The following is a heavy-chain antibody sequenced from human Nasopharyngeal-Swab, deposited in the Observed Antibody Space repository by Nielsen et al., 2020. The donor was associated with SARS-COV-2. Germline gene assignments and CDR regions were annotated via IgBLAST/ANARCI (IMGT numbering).Heavy chain of an antibody. Sequence: SETLSLTCTVSGGSISSYYWTWIRQPPGKGLEWMGYVYYTGRASYNPSLKSRVTMSVDTSKNHFSLRLTSVTAADTAVYYCARGRRGYYDSSGEDFDYWGQGALVNVSS. CDR3: ARGRRGYYDSSGEDFDY. CDR2: VYYTGRA. D-gene: IGHD3-22*01. CDR1: GGSISSYY. V-gene: IGHV4-59*01. J-gene: IGHJ4*02.